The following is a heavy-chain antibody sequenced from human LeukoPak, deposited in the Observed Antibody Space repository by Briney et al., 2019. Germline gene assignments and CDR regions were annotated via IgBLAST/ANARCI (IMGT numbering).Heavy chain of an antibody. J-gene: IGHJ4*02. Sequence: GGSLRLSCAASGFTFRSYAMSWVRQAPGKGLEWVSAISGSGGRTYYADSVEGRFTISRDNYKNTLYLQMNSLRAEDTAVYFCAKGDSYYDFCLLNWGQGTLVTVSS. CDR1: GFTFRSYA. CDR2: ISGSGGRT. CDR3: AKGDSYYDFCLLN. D-gene: IGHD3-3*01. V-gene: IGHV3-23*01.